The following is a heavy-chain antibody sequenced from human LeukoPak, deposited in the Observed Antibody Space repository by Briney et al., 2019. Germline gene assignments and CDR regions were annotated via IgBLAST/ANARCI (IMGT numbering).Heavy chain of an antibody. Sequence: QPGGSLRLSCAASGFTISSHAMIWVRQAPGKGLEWVSTISGSGVTTYYADSVKGRFTVSRDDSKNTMYLQMKSLRAEDTAVYYCGESLWDASNWSRGFDYCGQGTLVTVSS. CDR3: GESLWDASNWSRGFDY. J-gene: IGHJ4*02. V-gene: IGHV3-23*01. CDR1: GFTISSHA. CDR2: ISGSGVTT. D-gene: IGHD6-13*01.